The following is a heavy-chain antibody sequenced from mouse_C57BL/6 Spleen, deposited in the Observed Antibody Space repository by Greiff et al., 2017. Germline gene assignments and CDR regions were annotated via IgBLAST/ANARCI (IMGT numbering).Heavy chain of an antibody. Sequence: VKLMESDAELVKPGASVKISCKVSGYTFTDHTIHWMKQRHEQGLEWIGYIYPRAGSTKYNEKVKGKATLTADKSSSTAYMQLNSLTSEVSAVYFCARRVSYYFDYWGQGTTLTVSS. V-gene: IGHV1-78*01. CDR3: ARRVSYYFDY. CDR1: GYTFTDHT. CDR2: IYPRAGST. J-gene: IGHJ2*01.